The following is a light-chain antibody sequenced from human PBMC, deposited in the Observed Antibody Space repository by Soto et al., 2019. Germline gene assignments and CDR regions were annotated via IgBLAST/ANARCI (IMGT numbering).Light chain of an antibody. CDR3: QQYGSSPT. V-gene: IGKV3-20*01. Sequence: EIVLTQSPGTLSLSPGERSTLACRASQSVSSNYLAWYQQKPGQAPRLLIYIASNRATGIPDRFTGSGSGTDFILTISRLEPEDFAVYYCQQYGSSPTFGGGTKVDIK. J-gene: IGKJ4*01. CDR2: IAS. CDR1: QSVSSNY.